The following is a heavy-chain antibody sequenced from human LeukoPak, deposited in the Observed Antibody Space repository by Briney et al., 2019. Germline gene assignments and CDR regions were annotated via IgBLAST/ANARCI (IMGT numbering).Heavy chain of an antibody. CDR1: GGSISSYY. Sequence: PSETLSLTCTVSGGSISSYYWSWIRQPPGKGLEWIGYIYYSGSTNYNPSLKSRVTISVDMSKNQFSLNLSSVTAADTAVYYCARESSMTTVTTSFHYGMDVWGQGTTVTVSS. CDR3: ARESSMTTVTTSFHYGMDV. J-gene: IGHJ6*02. V-gene: IGHV4-59*12. CDR2: IYYSGST. D-gene: IGHD4-17*01.